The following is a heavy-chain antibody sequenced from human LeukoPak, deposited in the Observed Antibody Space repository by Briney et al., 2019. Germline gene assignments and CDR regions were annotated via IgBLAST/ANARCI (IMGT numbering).Heavy chain of an antibody. D-gene: IGHD4-17*01. CDR1: GGSFSGYY. Sequence: SETLSLTCAVYGGSFSGYYWSWIRQPPGKGLEWIGYIYYSGSTNYNPSLKSRVTISVDTSKNQFSLKLSSVTAADTAVYYCARAGYGDYVPAFDIWGQGTMVTVSS. J-gene: IGHJ3*02. V-gene: IGHV4-59*01. CDR3: ARAGYGDYVPAFDI. CDR2: IYYSGST.